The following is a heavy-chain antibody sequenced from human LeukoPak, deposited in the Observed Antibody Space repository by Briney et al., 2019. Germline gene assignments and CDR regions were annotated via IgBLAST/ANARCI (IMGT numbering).Heavy chain of an antibody. J-gene: IGHJ4*02. D-gene: IGHD1-1*01. CDR2: ISTSGSTI. CDR1: GFTFRTYE. V-gene: IGHV3-48*03. CDR3: ARVSRSGDWNYDY. Sequence: PGGSLRLSCAASGFTFRTYEMTWVRQAPGKGLEWVSHISTSGSTINYADSVKGRFTISRDNAKNSLYLQMNSLRAEDTAVYYCARVSRSGDWNYDYWGQGTLVTVSS.